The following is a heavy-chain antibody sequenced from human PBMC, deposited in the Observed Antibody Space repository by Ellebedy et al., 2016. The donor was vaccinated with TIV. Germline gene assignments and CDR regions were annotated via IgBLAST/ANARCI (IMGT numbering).Heavy chain of an antibody. J-gene: IGHJ4*02. D-gene: IGHD2-15*01. V-gene: IGHV3-43*01. CDR2: ISWDGGST. CDR3: AKGHCSGGSCYVDY. CDR1: GFTFDDYT. Sequence: GESLKISXAASGFTFDDYTMHWVRQAPGKGLEWVSLISWDGGSTYYADSVKGRFTISRDNSKNSLYLQMNSLRTEDTALYYCAKGHCSGGSCYVDYWGQGTLVTVSS.